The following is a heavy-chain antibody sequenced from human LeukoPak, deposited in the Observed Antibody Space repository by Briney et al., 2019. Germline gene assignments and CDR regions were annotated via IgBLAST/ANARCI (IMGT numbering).Heavy chain of an antibody. Sequence: GGSLRLSCAASGFTFSNARMNWVRQAPGKGLEWVGRIKTKTDDGATDYSAPVKARFTISRDDSKTTLYLKMTGLKTEDTAIYYCTTYVGATAYWGQGTLVTVSS. D-gene: IGHD1-26*01. CDR2: IKTKTDDGAT. CDR1: GFTFSNAR. CDR3: TTYVGATAY. V-gene: IGHV3-15*01. J-gene: IGHJ4*02.